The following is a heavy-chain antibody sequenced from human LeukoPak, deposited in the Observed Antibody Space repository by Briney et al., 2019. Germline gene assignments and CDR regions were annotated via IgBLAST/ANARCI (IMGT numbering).Heavy chain of an antibody. D-gene: IGHD3-22*01. V-gene: IGHV4-59*08. CDR1: GASISSSY. CDR3: ARGAFNYYDTIGYSNDAFDI. CDR2: IYYSGST. Sequence: SSETLSLTCTVSGASISSSYWSWIRQPPGKGLEWIGYIYYSGSTNYNPSLKSRVTISVDTSKNQFSLKLSSVTAADTAVYFCARGAFNYYDTIGYSNDAFDIWGQGTMVTVSS. J-gene: IGHJ3*02.